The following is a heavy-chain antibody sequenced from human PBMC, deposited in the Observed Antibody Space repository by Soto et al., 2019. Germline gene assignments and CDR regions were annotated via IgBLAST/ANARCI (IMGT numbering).Heavy chain of an antibody. V-gene: IGHV3-48*03. D-gene: IGHD2-2*01. CDR3: AREAVPAATIRWFDP. CDR2: ISSSGSTI. Sequence: GGSRILSFAGSGFTFRIYEMNWVRQAPGKGLEWVSYISSSGSTIYYADSVKGRFTISRDNAKNSLYLKMNSLRAEDTAVYYCAREAVPAATIRWFDPWGQGTMVTVSS. CDR1: GFTFRIYE. J-gene: IGHJ5*02.